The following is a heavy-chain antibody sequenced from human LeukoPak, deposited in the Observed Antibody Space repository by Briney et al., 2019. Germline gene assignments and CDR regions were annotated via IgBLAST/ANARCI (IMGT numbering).Heavy chain of an antibody. J-gene: IGHJ4*02. V-gene: IGHV1-69*13. CDR3: ARGAQYSYGWSY. CDR1: GGTFSSYA. CDR2: IIPIFGTA. D-gene: IGHD5-18*01. Sequence: SVKVSCKASGGTFSSYAISWVRQAPGQGLEWMGGIIPIFGTANYAQKFQGRVTITADESTSTAYMELSSLRSEDTAAYYCARGAQYSYGWSYWGQGTLVTVSS.